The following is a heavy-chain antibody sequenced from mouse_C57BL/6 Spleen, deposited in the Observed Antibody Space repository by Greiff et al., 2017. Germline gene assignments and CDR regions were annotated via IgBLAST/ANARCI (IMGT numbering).Heavy chain of an antibody. Sequence: QVQLQQSGAELVKPGASVKLSCKASGYTFTEYTIHWVKQRSGQGLEWIGWFYPGSGSIKYNEKFKDKATLTADKSSSTVYMELSRLTSEDSAVYFCARHEEYYYGSSYEWYFDVWGTGTTVTVSS. CDR3: ARHEEYYYGSSYEWYFDV. CDR1: GYTFTEYT. CDR2: FYPGSGSI. D-gene: IGHD1-1*01. V-gene: IGHV1-62-2*01. J-gene: IGHJ1*03.